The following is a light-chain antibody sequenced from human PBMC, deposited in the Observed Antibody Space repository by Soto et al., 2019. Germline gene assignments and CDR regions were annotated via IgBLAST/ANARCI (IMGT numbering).Light chain of an antibody. CDR3: QQYNNWPRT. V-gene: IGKV3-15*01. CDR1: QSVSSN. J-gene: IGKJ2*01. CDR2: GAS. Sequence: EIVMTQPPATLSVSPGERATVSCRASQSVSSNLAWYQQKPGQAPRLLIYGASTRAIGIPAWFSGSGSGTEFTLTIGSLQSEDFAVYYCQQYNNWPRTFGQGTKLEIK.